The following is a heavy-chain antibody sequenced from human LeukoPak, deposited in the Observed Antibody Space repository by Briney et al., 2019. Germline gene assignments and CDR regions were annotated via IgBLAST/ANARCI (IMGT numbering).Heavy chain of an antibody. CDR2: ITYDGYCK. Sequence: GGSLRLSCAASGFTFTSYGMHWVRQAPGKGLEWVALITYDGYCKYYSDSVKGRFTISSDTSKNTLYLQMNSLRAEDTAVYYCARDLSPVVRASPMGYWGQGTPVTVSS. J-gene: IGHJ4*02. CDR3: ARDLSPVVRASPMGY. D-gene: IGHD3-10*01. CDR1: GFTFTSYG. V-gene: IGHV3-30*03.